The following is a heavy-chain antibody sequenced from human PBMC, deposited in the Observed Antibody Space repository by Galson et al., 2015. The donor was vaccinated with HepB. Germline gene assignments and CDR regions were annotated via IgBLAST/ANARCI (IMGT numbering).Heavy chain of an antibody. V-gene: IGHV3-30*18. D-gene: IGHD6-19*01. J-gene: IGHJ4*02. CDR3: AKFVGIAVAAVDY. Sequence: SLRLSCAASGSTFSSYGMHWVRQAPGKGLEWVAVISYDGSNKYYADSVKGRFTISRDNSKNTLYLQMNSLRAEDTAVYYCAKFVGIAVAAVDYWGQGTLVTVSS. CDR2: ISYDGSNK. CDR1: GSTFSSYG.